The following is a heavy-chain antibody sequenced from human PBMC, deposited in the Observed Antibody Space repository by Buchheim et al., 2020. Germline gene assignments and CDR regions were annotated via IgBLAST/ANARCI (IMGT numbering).Heavy chain of an antibody. CDR2: ISHDGSKK. Sequence: VQLVESGGGLVKPGGSLRLSCAASGFTFSSYSMNWVRQAPGKGLEWVALISHDGSKKYYADSVKGRFTISRDDSNNTLFLQMNSLRAEDTAVYYCAKVNDFWSRYYYYYYMDVWGKGTT. J-gene: IGHJ6*03. CDR1: GFTFSSYS. V-gene: IGHV3-30*18. CDR3: AKVNDFWSRYYYYYYMDV. D-gene: IGHD3-3*01.